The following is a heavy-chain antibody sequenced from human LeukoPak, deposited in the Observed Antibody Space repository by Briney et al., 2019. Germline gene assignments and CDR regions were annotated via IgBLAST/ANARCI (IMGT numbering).Heavy chain of an antibody. J-gene: IGHJ4*02. CDR1: GGSISSYY. Sequence: SETLSLTCTVSGGSISSYYWSWIRQPPGKGLEWIGYIYYSGSTNYNPSLKSRVTISVDTSKNQFSLKLSSVTAADTAVYYCARGRIAARHFDYWGQGTLVTVSS. CDR2: IYYSGST. D-gene: IGHD6-6*01. V-gene: IGHV4-59*12. CDR3: ARGRIAARHFDY.